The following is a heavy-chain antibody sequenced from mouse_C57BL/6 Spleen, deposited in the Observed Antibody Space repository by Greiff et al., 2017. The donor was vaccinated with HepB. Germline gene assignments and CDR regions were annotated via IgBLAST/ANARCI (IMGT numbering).Heavy chain of an antibody. Sequence: VQLQQSGPELVKPGASVKMSCKASGYTFTDYNMHWVKQSHGKSLEWIGYINPNNGGTSYNQKFKGKATLTVNKSSSTAYMELRSLTSEDSAVYYCAREMDGYYDFDYWGQGTTLTVSS. J-gene: IGHJ2*01. D-gene: IGHD2-3*01. CDR3: AREMDGYYDFDY. CDR2: INPNNGGT. V-gene: IGHV1-22*01. CDR1: GYTFTDYN.